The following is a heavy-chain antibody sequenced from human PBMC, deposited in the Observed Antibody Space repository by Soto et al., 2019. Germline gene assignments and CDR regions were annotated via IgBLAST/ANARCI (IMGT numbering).Heavy chain of an antibody. CDR3: ARDILYCGGGSCSFDP. CDR1: GYTFTSYG. V-gene: IGHV1-18*01. J-gene: IGHJ5*02. D-gene: IGHD2-15*01. CDR2: ISAYKGET. Sequence: ASVKVSCKASGYTFTSYGVSWVRQALGQGLEWMGWISAYKGETNNAQKPRGRVTMTTDTFTNTVYMELRSLRSDDTAVYYCARDILYCGGGSCSFDPWGQGTLVTVSS.